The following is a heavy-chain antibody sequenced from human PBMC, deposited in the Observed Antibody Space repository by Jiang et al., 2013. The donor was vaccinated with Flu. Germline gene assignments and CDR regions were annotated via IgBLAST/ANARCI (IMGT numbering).Heavy chain of an antibody. CDR1: GFSLSSRGMR. D-gene: IGHD3-22*01. V-gene: IGHV2-70*04. Sequence: KPTQTLTLTCTFSGFSLSSRGMRVSWIRQTPGKALEWLARIDWDDDQFYSKSLKTRLTISKDTSKNQVVLTMTNMDPVDTATYYCARESYYHNSRSSSFDYWGQGTLVTVSS. CDR3: ARESYYHNSRSSSFDY. J-gene: IGHJ4*02. CDR2: IDWDDDQ.